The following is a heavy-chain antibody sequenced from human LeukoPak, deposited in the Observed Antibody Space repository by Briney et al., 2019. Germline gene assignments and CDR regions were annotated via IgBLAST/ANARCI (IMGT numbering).Heavy chain of an antibody. D-gene: IGHD4-17*01. CDR1: GFTFNTYS. CDR2: ISSSTNYI. CDR3: ARDYYGDYFFDY. Sequence: GGSLRLSCAASGFTFNTYSMNWVRRAPGKGLELVSSISSSTNYIYYADSVKGRFTISRDNAKNSLYLQMNSPRAEDTAVYYCARDYYGDYFFDYWGRGTLVTVSS. J-gene: IGHJ4*02. V-gene: IGHV3-21*01.